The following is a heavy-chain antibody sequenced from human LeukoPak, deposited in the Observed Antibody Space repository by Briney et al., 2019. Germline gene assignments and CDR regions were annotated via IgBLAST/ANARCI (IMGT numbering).Heavy chain of an antibody. J-gene: IGHJ4*02. CDR2: ISSSNNYI. V-gene: IGHV3-21*01. CDR1: GFTFSNYN. Sequence: PGGSLRPFCAASGFTFSNYNMNWVRQAPGKGLEWVSSISSSNNYIYYADSVKGRFTISRDNAKNSLYLQMNSLRAEDTAVHYCARRSPNSYFHYWGQGTPVTVSS. CDR3: ARRSPNSYFHY.